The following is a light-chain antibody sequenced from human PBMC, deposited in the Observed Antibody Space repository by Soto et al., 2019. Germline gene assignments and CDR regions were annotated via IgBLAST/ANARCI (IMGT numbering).Light chain of an antibody. CDR2: AAS. CDR1: QSISSY. V-gene: IGKV1-39*01. Sequence: DIQMTQTPSSLSASVGDRVTITCRASQSISSYLNWYQQKPGKAPKLLIYAASSLQSGVPSRFSGSGSVTDFTLTISSLQPEDFATYYCQQSYSTPPTFGQGTKV. CDR3: QQSYSTPPT. J-gene: IGKJ1*01.